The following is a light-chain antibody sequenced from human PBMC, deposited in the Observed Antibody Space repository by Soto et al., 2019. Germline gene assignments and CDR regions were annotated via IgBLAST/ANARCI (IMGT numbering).Light chain of an antibody. CDR2: EVN. Sequence: QSALTQPASVSGSPGQSITISCTGTNSDVGGYNYVSWYQQHPGKAPKLVIYEVNNRPSRVSDRFFGSKSDNTASLTISGLQTEDEADYYCSSYSSSGAQVFGAGTKVTVL. CDR3: SSYSSSGAQV. CDR1: NSDVGGYNY. V-gene: IGLV2-14*01. J-gene: IGLJ1*01.